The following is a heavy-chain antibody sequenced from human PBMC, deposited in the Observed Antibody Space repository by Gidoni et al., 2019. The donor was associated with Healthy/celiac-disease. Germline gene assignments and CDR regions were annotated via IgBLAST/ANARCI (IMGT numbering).Heavy chain of an antibody. Sequence: QVQLQESGPGLVKPSQTLSLTCTVSGGSISSGGYSWSWIRQHPGKGLEWIGYIYYSGSTYYNPSLKSRVTISVDTSKNQFSLKLSSVTAADTAVYYCARNVDTKRTLYYYYGMDVWGQGTTVTVSS. J-gene: IGHJ6*02. CDR1: GGSISSGGYS. V-gene: IGHV4-31*03. CDR3: ARNVDTKRTLYYYYGMDV. D-gene: IGHD5-18*01. CDR2: IYYSGST.